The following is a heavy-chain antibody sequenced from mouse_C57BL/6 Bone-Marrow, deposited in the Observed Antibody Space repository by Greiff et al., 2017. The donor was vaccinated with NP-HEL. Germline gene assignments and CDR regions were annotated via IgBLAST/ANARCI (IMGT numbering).Heavy chain of an antibody. Sequence: QVQLQQPGAELVKPGASVKLSCKASGYTFTSYWMHWVKQRPGQGLEWIGMIHPNSGSTNYNEKFKSKATLTVDKSSSTAYMQLSSLTSEDSAVFYCARAPCESSHLYARDYWGQGTSVTGSS. J-gene: IGHJ4*01. CDR1: GYTFTSYW. V-gene: IGHV1-64*01. CDR3: ARAPCESSHLYARDY. CDR2: IHPNSGST. D-gene: IGHD1-1*01.